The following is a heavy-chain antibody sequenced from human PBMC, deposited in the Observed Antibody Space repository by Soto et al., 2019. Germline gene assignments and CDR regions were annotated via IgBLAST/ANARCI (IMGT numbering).Heavy chain of an antibody. CDR3: ARDPDVVVPAATRDAFDI. D-gene: IGHD2-2*01. CDR1: GGTFSSYT. J-gene: IGHJ3*02. Sequence: ASVKVSCKASGGTFSSYTISWVRQAPGQGLEWMGRIIPILGIANYAQKFQGRVTITADKSTSTAYMELSSLRSEDTAVYYCARDPDVVVPAATRDAFDIWGQGTMVTVS. V-gene: IGHV1-69*04. CDR2: IIPILGIA.